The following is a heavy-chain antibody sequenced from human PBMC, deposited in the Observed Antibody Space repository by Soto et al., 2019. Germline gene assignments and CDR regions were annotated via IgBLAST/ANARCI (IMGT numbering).Heavy chain of an antibody. J-gene: IGHJ6*02. CDR2: ISAYNGNT. CDR3: AREHAVSSLSGMDV. V-gene: IGHV1-18*01. Sequence: EASVKVSCKASGYTFASYGISWVRQAPGQGLEWMGWISAYNGNTNYAQKLQGRVTMTTDTSTSTAYMELRSLRSDDTAVYYCAREHAVSSLSGMDVWGQGTTVTVSS. CDR1: GYTFASYG. D-gene: IGHD6-6*01.